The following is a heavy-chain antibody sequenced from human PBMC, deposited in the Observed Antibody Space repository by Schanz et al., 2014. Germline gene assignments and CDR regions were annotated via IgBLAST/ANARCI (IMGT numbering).Heavy chain of an antibody. D-gene: IGHD3-10*01. CDR2: INTGGDST. V-gene: IGHV3-23*04. J-gene: IGHJ3*02. CDR3: AKGRFGELSAFDI. CDR1: GFTFSTYA. Sequence: EVQLAESGGGLVRPGGSLRLSCAASGFTFSTYAMAWVRQAPGKGLEWVSSINTGGDSTYYADSVKGRFTISRDNSRDTVYLQMNSLRAEDTAVYYCAKGRFGELSAFDIWGQRTMVTVSS.